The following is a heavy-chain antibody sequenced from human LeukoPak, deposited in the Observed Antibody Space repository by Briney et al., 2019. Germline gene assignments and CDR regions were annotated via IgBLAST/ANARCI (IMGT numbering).Heavy chain of an antibody. CDR2: IYSGGTA. V-gene: IGHV3-53*01. CDR1: GFTFSSYG. J-gene: IGHJ3*02. Sequence: GGSLRLSCAASGFTFSSYGMHWVHQAPEKGLEWVSIIYSGGTACYGDSVKGRFTISRDSSKNTLYLQMNSLRVEDTAVYYCARKVGDAFDIWGQGTMVTVSS. CDR3: ARKVGDAFDI. D-gene: IGHD3-10*01.